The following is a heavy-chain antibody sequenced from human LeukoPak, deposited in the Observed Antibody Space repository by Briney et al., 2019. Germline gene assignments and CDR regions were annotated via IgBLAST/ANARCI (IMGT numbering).Heavy chain of an antibody. Sequence: SETLSLTCTVSGGSISSYYWSWIRQPAGKGLEWIGRIYTSGTTNYNPSLKSRVTMSVDTSNNQFSLKLSSVTAADTAVYYCARDSSWTTGSPFDPWGQGTLVTVSS. J-gene: IGHJ5*02. CDR2: IYTSGTT. CDR1: GGSISSYY. V-gene: IGHV4-4*07. CDR3: ARDSSWTTGSPFDP. D-gene: IGHD2-8*02.